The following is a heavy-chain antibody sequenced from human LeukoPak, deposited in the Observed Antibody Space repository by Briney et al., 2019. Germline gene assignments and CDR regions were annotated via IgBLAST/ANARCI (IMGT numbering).Heavy chain of an antibody. V-gene: IGHV1-18*01. CDR3: ARDGVGYYDSSGYYYFQH. CDR1: GYSFTSYD. Sequence: ASVKVSCKASGYSFTSYDINWVRQAPGQGLEWMGWINGYNGNTNYAQNLQGRVTLTTDTSTSTAYMELRSLRSDDTAVYYCARDGVGYYDSSGYYYFQHWGQGTLVTVSS. D-gene: IGHD3-22*01. CDR2: INGYNGNT. J-gene: IGHJ1*01.